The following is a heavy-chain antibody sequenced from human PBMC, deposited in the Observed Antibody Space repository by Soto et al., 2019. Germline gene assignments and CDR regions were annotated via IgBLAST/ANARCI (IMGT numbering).Heavy chain of an antibody. CDR3: ARDPWHSSGWIFEF. J-gene: IGHJ1*01. D-gene: IGHD6-19*01. Sequence: IRQSPSRGLEWLGRTYYKSRWYNDYAVSVESRITITPDTSKNQFSLHLNAVTPEDTAVYFCARDPWHSSGWIFEFWGLGTLVTV. V-gene: IGHV6-1*01. CDR2: TYYKSRWYN.